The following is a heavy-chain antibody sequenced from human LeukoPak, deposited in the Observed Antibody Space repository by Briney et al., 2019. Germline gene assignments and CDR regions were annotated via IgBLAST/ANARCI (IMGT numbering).Heavy chain of an antibody. D-gene: IGHD5-18*01. CDR3: ARDSGYSYGYHDDAFDI. Sequence: TSETLSLTCTVSGGSISSYYWSWIRQPPGKGLEWIGYIYYGGSTNYNPSLKSRVTISVDTSKNQFSLKLSSVTAADTAVYYCARDSGYSYGYHDDAFDIWGQGTMVTVSS. CDR1: GGSISSYY. J-gene: IGHJ3*02. V-gene: IGHV4-59*01. CDR2: IYYGGST.